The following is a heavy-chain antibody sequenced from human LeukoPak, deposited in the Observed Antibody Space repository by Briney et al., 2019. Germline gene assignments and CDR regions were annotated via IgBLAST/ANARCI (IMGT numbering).Heavy chain of an antibody. CDR1: GYTFTGCY. J-gene: IGHJ4*02. Sequence: VASVKVSCKASGYTFTGCYMHWVRQAPGQGLEWMGWINPNSGGTNYAQKLQGRVTMTRDTSISTAYMELSRLRSDDTAVYYCARGAKLAVAGRFDYWGQGTLVTVSS. V-gene: IGHV1-2*02. CDR2: INPNSGGT. D-gene: IGHD6-19*01. CDR3: ARGAKLAVAGRFDY.